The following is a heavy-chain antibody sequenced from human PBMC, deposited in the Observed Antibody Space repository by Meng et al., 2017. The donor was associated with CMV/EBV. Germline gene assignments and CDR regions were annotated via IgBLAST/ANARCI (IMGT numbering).Heavy chain of an antibody. J-gene: IGHJ4*02. V-gene: IGHV3-11*04. CDR2: ISSSGSTI. CDR3: ARLRFYYGSGSYYKGIYFDY. CDR1: GFTFSDYY. D-gene: IGHD3-10*01. Sequence: GESLKISCAASGFTFSDYYMSWIRQAPGKGLEWVSYISSSGSTIYYADSVKGRFTISRDNAENSLYLQMNSLRAEDTAVYYCARLRFYYGSGSYYKGIYFDYWGQGTLVTVSS.